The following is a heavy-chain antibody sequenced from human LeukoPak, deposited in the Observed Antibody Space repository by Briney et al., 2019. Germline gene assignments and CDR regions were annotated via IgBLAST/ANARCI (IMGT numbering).Heavy chain of an antibody. D-gene: IGHD1-14*01. CDR1: GFTFSSYG. CDR2: IWYDGSKT. CDR3: ARYNTGRSGY. Sequence: AGGSLRLSCAASGFTFSSYGMHWVRQAPGKGLEWVAVIWYDGSKTYYADSVKGRFTISRDNSKNTLYLQMSSLRADDTAVYYCARYNTGRSGYWGQGTLVTVSS. J-gene: IGHJ4*01. V-gene: IGHV3-33*01.